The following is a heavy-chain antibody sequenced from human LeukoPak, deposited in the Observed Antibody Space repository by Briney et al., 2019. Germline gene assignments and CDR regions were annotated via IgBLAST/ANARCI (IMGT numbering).Heavy chain of an antibody. CDR2: IIPILGIA. V-gene: IGHV1-69*04. CDR1: GGTFSSYA. Sequence: GASVKVSCKASGGTFSSYAISWVRQAPGQGLEWMGRIIPILGIANYAQKFQGRVTITADKSTSTAYMELSSLRSEDTAVYYCAREDREYSYGYSPSFFDYWGQGTLVTVSS. J-gene: IGHJ4*02. D-gene: IGHD5-18*01. CDR3: AREDREYSYGYSPSFFDY.